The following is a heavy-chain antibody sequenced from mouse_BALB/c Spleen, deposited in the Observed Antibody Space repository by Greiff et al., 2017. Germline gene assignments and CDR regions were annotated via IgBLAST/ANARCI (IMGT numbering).Heavy chain of an antibody. V-gene: IGHV2-9-2*01. CDR3: VRDSSGAWFAY. J-gene: IGHJ3*01. Sequence: QVQLKESGPGLVAPSQSLSITCTVSGFSLTSYDISWIRQPPGKGLEWLGVIWTGGGTNYNSAFMSRLSISKDNSKSQVFLKMNSLQTDDTAIYYCVRDSSGAWFAYWGQGTLVTVSA. D-gene: IGHD3-1*01. CDR1: GFSLTSYD. CDR2: IWTGGGT.